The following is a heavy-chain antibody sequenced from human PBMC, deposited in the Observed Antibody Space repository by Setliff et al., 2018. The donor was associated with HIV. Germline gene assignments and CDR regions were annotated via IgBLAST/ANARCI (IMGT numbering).Heavy chain of an antibody. CDR1: GYTFTNYA. V-gene: IGHV1-3*03. D-gene: IGHD3-10*01. Sequence: SVKVSCKASGYTFTNYAMHWVRQAPGQRLEWMGWINPGNGNTKYSQEFQGRVTITRDTSASTAYMELSSLRSEDMAVYYCAGAPHEGLLWFGGGGFDIWGQGTMVTVSS. CDR2: INPGNGNT. J-gene: IGHJ3*02. CDR3: AGAPHEGLLWFGGGGFDI.